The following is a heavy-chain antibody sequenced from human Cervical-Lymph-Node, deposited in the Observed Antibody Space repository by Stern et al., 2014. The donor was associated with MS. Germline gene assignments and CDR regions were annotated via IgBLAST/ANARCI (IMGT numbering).Heavy chain of an antibody. J-gene: IGHJ4*02. CDR3: ASIMTTENFFDY. Sequence: QVQLVQSGGGVVQPGRSLRLSCAASGFTFSSYGMHWVRQAPGKGLGWVAVIWYDGSNKYYADSVKGRFTISRDNSKNTLYLQMNSLRAEDTAVYYCASIMTTENFFDYWGQGTLVTVSS. CDR2: IWYDGSNK. D-gene: IGHD4-17*01. V-gene: IGHV3-33*01. CDR1: GFTFSSYG.